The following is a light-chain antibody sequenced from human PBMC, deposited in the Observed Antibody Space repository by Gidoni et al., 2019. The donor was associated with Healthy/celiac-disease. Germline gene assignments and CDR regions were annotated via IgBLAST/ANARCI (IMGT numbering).Light chain of an antibody. CDR1: QSVLYSSNNKNY. Sequence: IVMTQSPDSLAVSLGERATINCKSSQSVLYSSNNKNYLAWYQQKPGQPPKLLIYWASTRESGVPDRFSGSGSGTDFTLTISSLQAEDVAVYYCQQYYSTSITFGPGTKVDIK. V-gene: IGKV4-1*01. J-gene: IGKJ3*01. CDR3: QQYYSTSIT. CDR2: WAS.